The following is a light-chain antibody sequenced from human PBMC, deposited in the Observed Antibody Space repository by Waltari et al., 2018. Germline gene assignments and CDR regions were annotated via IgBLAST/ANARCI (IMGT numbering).Light chain of an antibody. CDR2: TAS. Sequence: IQLTQSPSPLSASVGDRVTITCRASQGISTYLAWYQQKSGKAPKLLIYTASTLQSGVPSRFSGRGSGTDFTLTISSLQPEDFATYYCQQLNSYPPTFGGGTKVEIK. V-gene: IGKV1-9*01. J-gene: IGKJ4*01. CDR1: QGISTY. CDR3: QQLNSYPPT.